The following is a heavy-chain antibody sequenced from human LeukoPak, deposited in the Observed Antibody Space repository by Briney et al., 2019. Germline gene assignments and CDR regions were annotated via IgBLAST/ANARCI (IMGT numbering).Heavy chain of an antibody. CDR3: ATVGATSYYYMDV. Sequence: GASVKVSCKVSGYTLTELSMHWVRQAPGKGLEWMGGFDPEDGETIYAQKFQGRVTMTEDTSTDIAYMELSSLRSEDTAVYYCATVGATSYYYMDVWGKGTTVTVSS. CDR1: GYTLTELS. V-gene: IGHV1-24*01. D-gene: IGHD1-26*01. J-gene: IGHJ6*03. CDR2: FDPEDGET.